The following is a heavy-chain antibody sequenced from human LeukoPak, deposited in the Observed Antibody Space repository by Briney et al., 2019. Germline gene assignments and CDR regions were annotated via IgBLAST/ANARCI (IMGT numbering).Heavy chain of an antibody. CDR1: GGSISSYY. J-gene: IGHJ4*02. Sequence: SETLSLTCTVSGGSISSYYWSWIRQPPGKGLEWIGYIYYSGSTNYNPSLKSRVTISVDTSKNQFSLKLSSVTAADTAVYYCARGPLEMATTSWALYFDYWGQGTLVTVSS. D-gene: IGHD5-24*01. CDR2: IYYSGST. CDR3: ARGPLEMATTSWALYFDY. V-gene: IGHV4-59*01.